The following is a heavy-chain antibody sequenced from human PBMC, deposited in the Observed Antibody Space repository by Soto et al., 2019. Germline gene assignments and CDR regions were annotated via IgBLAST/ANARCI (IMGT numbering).Heavy chain of an antibody. CDR3: ARARGGDYYGSGSYYHDAFDI. Sequence: QVQLVQSGAEVKKPGASVKVSCKASGYTFTSYAMHWVRQAPGQRLEWMGWINAGNGNTKYSQKFQGRVTITRDTSASTAYMELSSLRSEDTAVYYCARARGGDYYGSGSYYHDAFDIWGQGTMVTVSS. CDR1: GYTFTSYA. V-gene: IGHV1-3*01. J-gene: IGHJ3*02. CDR2: INAGNGNT. D-gene: IGHD3-10*01.